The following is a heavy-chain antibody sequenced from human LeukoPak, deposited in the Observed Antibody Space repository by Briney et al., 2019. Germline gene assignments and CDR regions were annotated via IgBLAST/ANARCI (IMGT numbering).Heavy chain of an antibody. J-gene: IGHJ4*02. Sequence: PGGSLRLSCAVSGFTFSSYSMHWVRQAPGKGLEWVSCVNTDGRYIFYADSVKGRFTISRDDAKNSLYLQMTSLRAEDTAVYYCARDTGRGPTGVHPHYYDSSGYPPYFDYWGQGTLVTASS. CDR3: ARDTGRGPTGVHPHYYDSSGYPPYFDY. CDR1: GFTFSSYS. D-gene: IGHD3-22*01. CDR2: VNTDGRYI. V-gene: IGHV3-21*01.